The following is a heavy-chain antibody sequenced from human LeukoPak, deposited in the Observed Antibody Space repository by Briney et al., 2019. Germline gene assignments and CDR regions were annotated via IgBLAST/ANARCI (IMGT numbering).Heavy chain of an antibody. CDR1: GYSITSTSF. D-gene: IGHD3-3*01. CDR3: AREPADFGDNWFDP. V-gene: IGHV4-38-2*02. Sequence: SETLSLTCSVSGYSITSTSFWAWIRQTPGKGLEWIGSINHLGSAYYNPSLESRVTISVDTSKNHFSLNLKSVTAADTAVYYCAREPADFGDNWFDPWGQGTLVTVSS. CDR2: INHLGSA. J-gene: IGHJ5*02.